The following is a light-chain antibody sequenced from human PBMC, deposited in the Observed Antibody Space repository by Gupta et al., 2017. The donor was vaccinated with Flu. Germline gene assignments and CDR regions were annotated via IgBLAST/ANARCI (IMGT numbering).Light chain of an antibody. V-gene: IGLV2-14*01. CDR2: EVG. Sequence: QSPPTQPATLSGSPAQSTTIPCTRTSSDVGAYNYVSWYQQHPGKAPKLMIYEVGNRPSGVSNRFSGSKSGNTASLTISGLQAEDEADYYCSSYTSRRTLVFGTGTKVTVL. CDR1: SSDVGAYNY. CDR3: SSYTSRRTLV. J-gene: IGLJ1*01.